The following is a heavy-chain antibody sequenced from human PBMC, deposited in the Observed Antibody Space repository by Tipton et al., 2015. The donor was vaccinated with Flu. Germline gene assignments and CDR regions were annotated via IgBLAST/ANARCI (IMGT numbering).Heavy chain of an antibody. V-gene: IGHV4-38-2*01. D-gene: IGHD4-11*01. CDR2: VSRTGST. CDR1: GDSISSDFY. CDR3: ARRDYSNYGSDPTSWFDP. J-gene: IGHJ5*02. Sequence: LRLSCAVSGDSISSDFYWAWIRQFPGKGLEWIGTVSRTGSTIYNPSLKSRVTISIDTSKNQFSLNMRSVTAADMAVYYRARRDYSNYGSDPTSWFDPWGQGTLVAVSS.